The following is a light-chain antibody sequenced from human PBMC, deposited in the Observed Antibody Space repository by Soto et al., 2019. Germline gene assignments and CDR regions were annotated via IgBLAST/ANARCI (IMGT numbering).Light chain of an antibody. V-gene: IGKV1-5*01. Sequence: DIQMTQSPSTLSASVGDRVTITCRASQSISSWLAWYQQKPGKAPKLLIYDASSLESGVPSRFSGSGSGTEFTRTISRLQPYDFATYYCQQYNSYSYTFGQGIKLEIK. CDR3: QQYNSYSYT. J-gene: IGKJ2*01. CDR1: QSISSW. CDR2: DAS.